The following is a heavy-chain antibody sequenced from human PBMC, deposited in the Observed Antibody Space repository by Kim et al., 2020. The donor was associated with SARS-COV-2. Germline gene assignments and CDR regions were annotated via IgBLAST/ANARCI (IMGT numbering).Heavy chain of an antibody. J-gene: IGHJ6*02. Sequence: SVKVSCKASGGTFSSYAISWVRQAPGQGLEWMGGIIPIFGTANYAQKFQGRVTITADESTSTAYMELSSLRSEDTAVYYCATRKGHWESRHRTRGHPPAKYYYYYYGMDVWGQGTTVTVSS. V-gene: IGHV1-69*13. CDR1: GGTFSSYA. CDR2: IIPIFGTA. D-gene: IGHD7-27*01. CDR3: ATRKGHWESRHRTRGHPPAKYYYYYYGMDV.